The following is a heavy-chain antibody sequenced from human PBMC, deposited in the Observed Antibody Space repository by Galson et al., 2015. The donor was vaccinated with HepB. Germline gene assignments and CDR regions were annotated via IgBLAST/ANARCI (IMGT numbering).Heavy chain of an antibody. CDR1: GDSVSSNSAA. V-gene: IGHV6-1*01. CDR2: TYYRSKWFN. Sequence: CAISGDSVSSNSAAWNWIRQSPSRGLEWLGRTYYRSKWFNDYAVSVKSRITINADTSKNQFSPQLDSVTPEDTAVYYCARGYAIDIWGQGTMVTVSS. CDR3: ARGYAIDI. J-gene: IGHJ3*02.